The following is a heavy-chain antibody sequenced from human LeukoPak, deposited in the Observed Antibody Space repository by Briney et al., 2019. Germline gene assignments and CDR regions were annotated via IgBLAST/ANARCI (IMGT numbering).Heavy chain of an antibody. CDR1: GDSLSGYY. CDR2: IFYSGST. Sequence: SETLSLTCIVSGDSLSGYYWTWIRQPPGKGLEWIAYIFYSGSTNYNPSLKSRVTISVDTSKNQFSLKLNSVTAADTAVYYCARLRGNYFPDYWGQGTLVTVSS. V-gene: IGHV4-59*01. D-gene: IGHD4-11*01. J-gene: IGHJ4*02. CDR3: ARLRGNYFPDY.